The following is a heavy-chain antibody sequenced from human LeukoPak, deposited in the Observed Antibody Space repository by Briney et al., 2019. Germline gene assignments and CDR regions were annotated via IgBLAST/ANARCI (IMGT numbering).Heavy chain of an antibody. Sequence: GGSLRLSCAASGFTFSSYWMHWVRQAPGKGLVWVPRINSDGSSTSYADSVKGRFTISRDNAKNTLYLQMNSLRAEDTAVYYCARYDNDYGDYHFDYWGQGTLVTVSS. D-gene: IGHD4-17*01. V-gene: IGHV3-74*01. CDR2: INSDGSST. CDR1: GFTFSSYW. CDR3: ARYDNDYGDYHFDY. J-gene: IGHJ4*02.